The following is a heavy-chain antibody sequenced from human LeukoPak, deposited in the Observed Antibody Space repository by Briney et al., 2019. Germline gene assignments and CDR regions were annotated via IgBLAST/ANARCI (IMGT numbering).Heavy chain of an antibody. Sequence: SESLSLTCTVSGGSIIMGDYYSSCIRHPPGGGLEWMWYIFYSGSTYYNPSLKRRVTISVDTAKNQCCLKLSSVTAAARAVYYCARAPYYSGMDVWGKGTTVTVSS. CDR2: IFYSGST. V-gene: IGHV4-30-4*01. J-gene: IGHJ6*04. CDR1: GGSIIMGDYY. CDR3: ARAPYYSGMDV.